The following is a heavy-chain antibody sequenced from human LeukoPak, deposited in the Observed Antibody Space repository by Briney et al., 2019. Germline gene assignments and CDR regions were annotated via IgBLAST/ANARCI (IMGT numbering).Heavy chain of an antibody. J-gene: IGHJ4*02. CDR2: IKQDGSEK. CDR3: ARDWKVGATFEIQGPIDY. D-gene: IGHD1-26*01. CDR1: GFTFSVSW. Sequence: GGSLRLSCAASGFTFSVSWMSWVRQAPGKGLEWVANIKQDGSEKYYVDSVMGRFTISRDNAKNSLYLQLNSLRVEDTAVYYCARDWKVGATFEIQGPIDYWGQGTLVTVSS. V-gene: IGHV3-7*01.